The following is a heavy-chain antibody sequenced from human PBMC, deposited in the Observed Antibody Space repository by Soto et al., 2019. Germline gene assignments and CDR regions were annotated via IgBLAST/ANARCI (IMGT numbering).Heavy chain of an antibody. CDR2: IIPIFGTA. Sequence: QVQRVQSGAEVKKPGSSVKVSCKASGGTFSSYAISWVRQAPGQGLEWMGGIIPIFGTANYAQKFQGRVTITADESTRTAYMELSSLRSEDTAVYCCARAPNWNYASKFDYWGQGTLFPVSS. J-gene: IGHJ4*02. D-gene: IGHD1-7*01. CDR1: GGTFSSYA. V-gene: IGHV1-69*01. CDR3: ARAPNWNYASKFDY.